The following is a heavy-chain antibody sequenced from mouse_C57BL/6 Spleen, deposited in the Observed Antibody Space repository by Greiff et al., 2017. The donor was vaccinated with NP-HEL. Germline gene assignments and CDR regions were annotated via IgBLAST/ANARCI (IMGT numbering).Heavy chain of an antibody. CDR2: IDPETGGT. Sequence: VQVVESGAELVRPGASVTLSCKASGYTFTDYEMHWVKQTPVHGLEWIGAIDPETGGTAYNQKFKGKAILTADKSSSTAYMELRSLTSEDSAVYYWTRGGIYYYGSSLGYWGQGTTLTVSS. CDR3: TRGGIYYYGSSLGY. CDR1: GYTFTDYE. V-gene: IGHV1-15*01. D-gene: IGHD1-1*01. J-gene: IGHJ2*01.